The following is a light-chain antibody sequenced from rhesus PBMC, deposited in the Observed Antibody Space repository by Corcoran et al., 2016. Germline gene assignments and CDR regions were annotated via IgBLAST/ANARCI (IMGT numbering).Light chain of an antibody. J-gene: IGKJ4*01. CDR1: QGISSY. CDR2: YAS. Sequence: DIQMTQSPSSLSASVGDRVTITCRASQGISSYLAWYQQKTGKAPKPLIYYASNLESGVPSRFSGSGSGTEFTLTISSLQPEDFATYYCQQYNSDPLTFGGGTKVEIK. CDR3: QQYNSDPLT. V-gene: IGKV1-37*01.